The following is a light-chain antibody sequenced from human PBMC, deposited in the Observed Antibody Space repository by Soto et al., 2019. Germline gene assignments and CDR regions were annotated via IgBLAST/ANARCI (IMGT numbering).Light chain of an antibody. CDR3: GAWDSSLSGGV. CDR2: ENN. J-gene: IGLJ2*01. Sequence: QSVLTQPPSVSGAPGQEVTISCSGSGSNIGINDVSWYQHLPGTAPKLLIYENNKRPSGIPDRFSGSKSGTSATLGITGLQTGDEANYYCGAWDSSLSGGVFGGGTQLTVL. CDR1: GSNIGIND. V-gene: IGLV1-51*02.